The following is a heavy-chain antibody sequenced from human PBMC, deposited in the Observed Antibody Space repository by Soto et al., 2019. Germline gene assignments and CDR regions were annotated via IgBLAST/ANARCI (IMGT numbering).Heavy chain of an antibody. CDR1: GGSFSGYY. J-gene: IGHJ6*03. D-gene: IGHD2-15*01. Sequence: PSETLSLTCAVYGGSFSGYYWSWIRQPPGKGLEWIGEINHSGSTNYNPSLKSRVTISVDTSKNQFSLKLSSVTAADTAVYYCARGGRIVVVVASSPYYYYLAVWGKGTTVTVSS. V-gene: IGHV4-34*01. CDR3: ARGGRIVVVVASSPYYYYLAV. CDR2: INHSGST.